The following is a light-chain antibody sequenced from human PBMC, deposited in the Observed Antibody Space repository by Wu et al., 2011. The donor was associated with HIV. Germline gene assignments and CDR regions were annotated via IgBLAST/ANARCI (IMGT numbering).Light chain of an antibody. CDR3: QKYNTAPWT. V-gene: IGKV3-20*01. J-gene: IGKJ1*01. CDR1: QRVSTY. CDR2: GAS. Sequence: EIVLTQSPDTLSLSPGERATLSCRASQRVSTYLAWYQQKPGQAPRLLIYGASSRATGIPDRFTGSGSGTDFTLTISRLEPEDFAVYYCQKYNTAPWTFGQGTKVE.